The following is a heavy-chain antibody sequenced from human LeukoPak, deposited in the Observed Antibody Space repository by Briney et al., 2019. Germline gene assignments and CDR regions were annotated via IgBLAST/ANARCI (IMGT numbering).Heavy chain of an antibody. J-gene: IGHJ6*03. CDR3: ARDRAAYCSSTSCSLYYYYYYMDV. D-gene: IGHD2-2*01. Sequence: ASVKVSCKASGYTFTGYYMHWVRQAPGQGLERMGWINPNSGGTNYAQKFQGRVTMTRDTSISTAYMELSRLRSDDMAVYYCARDRAAYCSSTSCSLYYYYYYMDVWGKGTTVTVSS. CDR2: INPNSGGT. V-gene: IGHV1-2*02. CDR1: GYTFTGYY.